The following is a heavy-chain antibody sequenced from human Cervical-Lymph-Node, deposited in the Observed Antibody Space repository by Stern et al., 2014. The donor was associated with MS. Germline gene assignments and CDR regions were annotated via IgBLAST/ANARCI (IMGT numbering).Heavy chain of an antibody. CDR1: GYSLSDLS. V-gene: IGHV1-24*01. CDR2: YDPEEGNT. J-gene: IGHJ3*01. Sequence: QLVESGAEVRKPGASVRVYCKVSGYSLSDLSMHWVRQAPGKGLEWLGGYDPEEGNTVYAQRFQGRVTMTEDTSTDTAYMELNSLRSDDTAVYHCATASRYDALDLWGQGTVVTVSS. CDR3: ATASRYDALDL.